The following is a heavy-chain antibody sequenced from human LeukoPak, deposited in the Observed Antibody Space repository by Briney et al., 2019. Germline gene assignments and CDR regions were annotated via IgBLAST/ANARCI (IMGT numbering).Heavy chain of an antibody. D-gene: IGHD1-26*01. CDR1: GGSFSGYY. Sequence: SETLSLTCAVYGGSFSGYYWSWIRQPPGKGLEWRGEINHSGSTNYNPSLKSRVTISVDTSKNQFSLKLSSVTAADTAVYYCARGPVGVGAMAGFDYWGQGTLVTVSS. CDR3: ARGPVGVGAMAGFDY. V-gene: IGHV4-34*01. CDR2: INHSGST. J-gene: IGHJ4*02.